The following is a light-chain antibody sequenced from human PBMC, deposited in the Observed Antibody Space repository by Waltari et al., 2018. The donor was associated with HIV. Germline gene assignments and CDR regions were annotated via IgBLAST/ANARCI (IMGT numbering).Light chain of an antibody. V-gene: IGLV1-47*01. Sequence: QSVLTQPPSASGNPGQRVTISCSARHPHIGSNNLHWYQQPPGAAPKLLISLNDQRPSGVPDRFSGSKSGTSASLVISGLRSEDEADYFCSVWDDSLAGWMFGGGTRLTVL. CDR2: LND. CDR3: SVWDDSLAGWM. J-gene: IGLJ3*02. CDR1: HPHIGSNN.